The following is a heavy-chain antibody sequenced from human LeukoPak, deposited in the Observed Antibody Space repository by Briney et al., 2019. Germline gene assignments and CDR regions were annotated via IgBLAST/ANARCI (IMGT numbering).Heavy chain of an antibody. CDR3: AKKESGNFPFDY. Sequence: GGSLRLSCAASGFTFSSYAMSWVRQAPGKGLEWVSAISGSGGSTYYADSVKGRFTISRDNSKNTLYLQMDSLRVEDTAVYYCAKKESGNFPFDYWGQGTLVTVSS. CDR2: ISGSGGST. V-gene: IGHV3-23*01. J-gene: IGHJ4*02. CDR1: GFTFSSYA. D-gene: IGHD1-26*01.